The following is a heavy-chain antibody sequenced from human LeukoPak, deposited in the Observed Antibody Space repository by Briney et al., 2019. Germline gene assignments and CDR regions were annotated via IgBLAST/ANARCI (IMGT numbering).Heavy chain of an antibody. CDR2: ISSSSSYI. J-gene: IGHJ4*02. CDR1: GFTFSSYA. Sequence: GGSLRLSCAASGFTFSSYAMSWVRQAPGKGLEWVSSISSSSSYIYYADSVKGRFTISRDNAKNSLYLQMNSLRAEDTAVYYCARDRSRDGYNFPFDYWGQGTLVTVSS. D-gene: IGHD5-24*01. CDR3: ARDRSRDGYNFPFDY. V-gene: IGHV3-21*01.